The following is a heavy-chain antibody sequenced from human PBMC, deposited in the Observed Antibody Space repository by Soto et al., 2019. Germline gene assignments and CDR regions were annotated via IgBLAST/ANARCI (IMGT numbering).Heavy chain of an antibody. V-gene: IGHV1-18*04. D-gene: IGHD2-8*02. CDR2: INTYSDRT. CDR3: ARDYTGRGYFDH. Sequence: ASVKVSCKASGYTCLTYGISWVRQAPGPGLEWLGWINTYSDRTNYAQEFQGRVSMTTEKSTSTVYMELRSLRSGDTALYYCARDYTGRGYFDHWGQGSLVTVSS. J-gene: IGHJ4*02. CDR1: GYTCLTYG.